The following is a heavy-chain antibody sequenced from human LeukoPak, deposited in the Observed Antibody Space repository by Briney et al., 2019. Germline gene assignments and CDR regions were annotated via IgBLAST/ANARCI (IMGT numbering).Heavy chain of an antibody. CDR1: GFTFSTYA. CDR2: VSYDGRNK. J-gene: IGHJ4*02. V-gene: IGHV3-30*14. D-gene: IGHD3-10*01. CDR3: ALGSKGSRSSPNDF. Sequence: PGGSLRLSCAVSGFTFSTYAMHWVRQAPGKGLEWVAFVSYDGRNKYYADSVKGRFTISRDNSKNTLYLQMNSLRAEDTAVYYCALGSKGSRSSPNDFWGQGTLVTVSS.